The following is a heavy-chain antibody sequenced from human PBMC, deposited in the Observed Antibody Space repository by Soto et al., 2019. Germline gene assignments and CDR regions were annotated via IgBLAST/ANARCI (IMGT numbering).Heavy chain of an antibody. D-gene: IGHD2-21*01. CDR3: AKFPSPRAYCGGDCFFDS. CDR2: VSGGGGST. V-gene: IGHV3-23*01. J-gene: IGHJ4*02. Sequence: GSLRLSCAASGFTFISYAMSWVRQAPGKGLEWVSGVSGGGGSTHYADSVKGRFTISRDNPKNTLYLQMDSLRAEDTAVYYCAKFPSPRAYCGGDCFFDSWGQGTLVTVSS. CDR1: GFTFISYA.